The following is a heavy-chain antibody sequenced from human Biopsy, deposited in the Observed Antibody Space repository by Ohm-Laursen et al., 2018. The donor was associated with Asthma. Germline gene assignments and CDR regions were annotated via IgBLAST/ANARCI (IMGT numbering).Heavy chain of an antibody. D-gene: IGHD3-10*01. V-gene: IGHV1-18*01. CDR2: ISVYNGNT. CDR3: ARAVDYSHYYGVDV. Sequence: SVSPSRKTSGYTFNSAGIGWARQAAGQGLEWMGWISVYNGNTKVAQKLQDRVTMITVTSTSTAYMELRCLRSADTAVYFCARAVDYSHYYGVDVWGQGTPVTVS. CDR1: GYTFNSAG. J-gene: IGHJ6*02.